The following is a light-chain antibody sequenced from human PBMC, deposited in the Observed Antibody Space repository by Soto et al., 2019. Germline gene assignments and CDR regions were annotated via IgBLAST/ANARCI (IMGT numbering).Light chain of an antibody. CDR1: QSVSNN. CDR2: GAS. Sequence: VLAPSSGTPFLSSGGRGPPSCRASQSVSNNYLAWYQQKPGQAPRLLIYGASTRATGIPARFSGSGSGTEFTLTISSLQSEDFAVYYCQQYNNWPLTFGGGTKVDIK. V-gene: IGKV3-15*01. CDR3: QQYNNWPLT. J-gene: IGKJ4*01.